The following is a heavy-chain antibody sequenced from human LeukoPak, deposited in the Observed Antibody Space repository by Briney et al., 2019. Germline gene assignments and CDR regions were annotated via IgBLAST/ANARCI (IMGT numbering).Heavy chain of an antibody. Sequence: GGSLRLSCAASGFTFSSYSMNWVRQAPGKGLEWVSSISSSSSYIYYADSVKGRFTISRDNAKNSLYLQMNSLRAEDTAVYYCARDRPRIAAAGTGGRFDPWGQGTLVTVSS. D-gene: IGHD6-13*01. CDR3: ARDRPRIAAAGTGGRFDP. J-gene: IGHJ5*02. CDR1: GFTFSSYS. V-gene: IGHV3-21*01. CDR2: ISSSSSYI.